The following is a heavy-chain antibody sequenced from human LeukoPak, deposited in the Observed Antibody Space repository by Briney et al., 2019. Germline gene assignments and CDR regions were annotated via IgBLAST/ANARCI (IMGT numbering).Heavy chain of an antibody. CDR1: GGSISSGGYY. J-gene: IGHJ4*02. CDR3: ARGSGSYQGEVDY. Sequence: SETLSLTCTVSGGSISSGGYYWSWIRQPPGKGLEWIGYIYHSGSTYYNPSLKSRVTISVDRSKNQFSLKLSSVTAADTAVYYCARGSGSYQGEVDYWGQGTLVTVSS. CDR2: IYHSGST. D-gene: IGHD1-26*01. V-gene: IGHV4-30-2*01.